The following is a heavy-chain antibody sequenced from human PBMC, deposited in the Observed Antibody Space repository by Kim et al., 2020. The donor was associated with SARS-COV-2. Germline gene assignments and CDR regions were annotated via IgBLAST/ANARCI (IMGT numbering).Heavy chain of an antibody. Sequence: GSLRLSCVGSGLPFSNAWMSWVRQAPGKGLEWVANINQDGSEKYHVDSVKGRFTISRDNARNSLFLQMNSLRAEDTAVYYCARRNYYSGDYWGQGTLVTVSS. CDR3: ARRNYYSGDY. V-gene: IGHV3-7*01. D-gene: IGHD3-10*01. J-gene: IGHJ4*02. CDR1: GLPFSNAW. CDR2: INQDGSEK.